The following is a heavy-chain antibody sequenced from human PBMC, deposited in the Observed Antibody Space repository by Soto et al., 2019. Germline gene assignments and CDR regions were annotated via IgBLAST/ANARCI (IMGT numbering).Heavy chain of an antibody. CDR3: ARMSGGPSL. CDR1: GGSISGVY. CDR2: IHSGGTT. J-gene: IGHJ4*02. V-gene: IGHV4-4*07. Sequence: PSATMSLTCSVSGGSISGVYWNWFRQPAGKGLEWIGRIHSGGTTNHKPTRRSRVTMSEDTSKSQCALKLTSVTAADTARYYCARMSGGPSLWGQGTLVTVSS.